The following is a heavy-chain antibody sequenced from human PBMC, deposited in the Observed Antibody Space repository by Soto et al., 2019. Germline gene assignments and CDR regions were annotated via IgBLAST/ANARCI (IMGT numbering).Heavy chain of an antibody. D-gene: IGHD1-7*01. V-gene: IGHV4-30-4*01. J-gene: IGHJ4*02. CDR2: IYYSGST. CDR1: GGSISSGDYY. Sequence: SETLSLTCTVSGGSISSGDYYWSWIRQPPGKGLEWIGYIYYSGSTYYNPSLKSRVTISVDTSKNQFSLKLSSVTAADTAVYYCAREPLTGTTLHFDYWGQGTLVTVSS. CDR3: AREPLTGTTLHFDY.